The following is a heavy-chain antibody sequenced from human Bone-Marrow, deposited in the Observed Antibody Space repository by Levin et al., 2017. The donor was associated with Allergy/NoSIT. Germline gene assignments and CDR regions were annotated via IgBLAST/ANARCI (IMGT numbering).Heavy chain of an antibody. D-gene: IGHD3-22*01. V-gene: IGHV4-34*01. J-gene: IGHJ6*02. CDR3: ARGRHYYDSSGFYLPSGYSGDYYGLDV. Sequence: PGGSLRLSCAVYGGAFSDYYWTWIRQPPGKGLEWIGEINHSGSTNFHPSLKSRIIISVDTSKNQFSLSLRSVTAADTGVYYCARGRHYYDSSGFYLPSGYSGDYYGLDVWGQGTTVTVSS. CDR1: GGAFSDYY. CDR2: INHSGST.